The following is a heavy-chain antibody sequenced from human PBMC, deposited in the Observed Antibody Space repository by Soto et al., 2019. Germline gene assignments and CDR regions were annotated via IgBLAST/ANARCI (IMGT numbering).Heavy chain of an antibody. CDR3: ARPGRDYNAFDI. CDR2: ISSSSSYI. Sequence: PGGSLRLSCAASGFTFSSYSMNWVRQAPGKGLEWVSSISSSSSYIYYADSVKGRFTISRDNAKNSLYLQMNSLRAEDTAVYYCARPGRDYNAFDIWGQGTMVTVSS. J-gene: IGHJ3*02. CDR1: GFTFSSYS. V-gene: IGHV3-21*01. D-gene: IGHD4-17*01.